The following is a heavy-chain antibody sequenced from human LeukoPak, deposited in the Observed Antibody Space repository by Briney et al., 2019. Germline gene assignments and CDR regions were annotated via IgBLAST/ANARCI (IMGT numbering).Heavy chain of an antibody. CDR3: VSDGYSSGWYVLDY. J-gene: IGHJ4*02. Sequence: ASVKVSCKASGYNFISYYMHWVRQAPGQGLEWMGIINPSGGSTSYAQKFQGRVTMTRDTSTSTVYMELSSLRSDDTAVYYCVSDGYSSGWYVLDYWGQGTLVTVSS. V-gene: IGHV1-46*01. CDR1: GYNFISYY. CDR2: INPSGGST. D-gene: IGHD6-19*01.